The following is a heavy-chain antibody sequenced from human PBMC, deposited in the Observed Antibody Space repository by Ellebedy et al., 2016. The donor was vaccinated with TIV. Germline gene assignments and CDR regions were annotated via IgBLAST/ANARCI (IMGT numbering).Heavy chain of an antibody. J-gene: IGHJ4*02. CDR2: ISASGVST. V-gene: IGHV3-23*01. CDR3: AKEPTPRHY. CDR1: GFTFNSYA. Sequence: PGGSLRLSCAASGFTFNSYAMSWVRQAPGKGLEWVPAISASGVSTYYADSVKGRFTISRDNSKNTLYLQMNSLRAEDTAVYYCAKEPTPRHYWGQGTLVTVSS.